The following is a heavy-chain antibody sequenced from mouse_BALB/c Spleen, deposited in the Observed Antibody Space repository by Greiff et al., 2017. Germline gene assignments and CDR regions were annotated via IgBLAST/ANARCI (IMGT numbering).Heavy chain of an antibody. Sequence: EVQLQQSGAELVKPGASVKLSCTASGFNIKDTYMHWVKQRPEQGLEWIGRIDPANGNTKYDPKFQGKATITADTSSNTAYLQLSSLTSEDTAVYYCAPIYYESWFAYWGQGTLVTVSA. D-gene: IGHD2-4*01. V-gene: IGHV14-3*02. CDR3: APIYYESWFAY. J-gene: IGHJ3*01. CDR1: GFNIKDTY. CDR2: IDPANGNT.